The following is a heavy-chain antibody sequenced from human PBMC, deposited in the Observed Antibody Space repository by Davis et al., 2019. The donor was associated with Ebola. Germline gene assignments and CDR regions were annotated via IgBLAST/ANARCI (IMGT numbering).Heavy chain of an antibody. J-gene: IGHJ6*02. V-gene: IGHV4-34*01. D-gene: IGHD3-10*01. CDR2: INHSGST. CDR3: ARGPRYYGSGSYYKYYYYGMDV. Sequence: GSLRLSCAVYGGSFSGYYWSWIRQPPGKGLEWIGEINHSGSTNYNPSLKSRVTISVDTSKNQFSLKLSSVTAADTAVYYCARGPRYYGSGSYYKYYYYGMDVWGQGTTVTVSS. CDR1: GGSFSGYY.